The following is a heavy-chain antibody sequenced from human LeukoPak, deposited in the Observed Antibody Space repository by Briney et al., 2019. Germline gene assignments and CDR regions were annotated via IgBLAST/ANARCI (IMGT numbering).Heavy chain of an antibody. V-gene: IGHV1-69*04. D-gene: IGHD2-21*02. CDR3: ARGAGPAYCGGDCYSEDAFDI. CDR1: GGTFSSYA. J-gene: IGHJ3*02. CDR2: IIPILGIA. Sequence: EASVKVSCKASGGTFSSYAISWVRQAPGQGLEWMGRIIPILGIANYAQRFRGRVTITADKSTSTAYMELSSLRSEDTAVYYCARGAGPAYCGGDCYSEDAFDIWGQGTMVTVSS.